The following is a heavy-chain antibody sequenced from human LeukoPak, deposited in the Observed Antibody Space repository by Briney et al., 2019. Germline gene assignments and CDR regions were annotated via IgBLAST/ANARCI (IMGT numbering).Heavy chain of an antibody. V-gene: IGHV4-4*09. CDR3: ARHTAMVKGFDY. CDR1: GGSISSYY. CDR2: IYTSGST. J-gene: IGHJ4*02. Sequence: SETLSLTCTVSGGSISSYYWSWIRQPPGKGLEWIGYIYTSGSTNYNPSLKSRVTISVDTSKNQFSLKLSSVTAADTAVHYCARHTAMVKGFDYWGQGTLVTVSS. D-gene: IGHD5-18*01.